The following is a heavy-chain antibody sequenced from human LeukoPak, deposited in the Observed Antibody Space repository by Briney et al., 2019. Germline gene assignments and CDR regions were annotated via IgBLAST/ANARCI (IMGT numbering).Heavy chain of an antibody. CDR2: VYYTGST. V-gene: IGHV4-59*08. J-gene: IGHJ6*02. Sequence: SETLSLTCTVSGGSISSHYWSWIRQPPGKGLEWIGYVYYTGSTNYNPSLKSRVTISVDTSKNQFSLKLSSVTAADTAVYYCARFASVGTTSYVYYGMDVWGQGTTVTVSS. CDR3: ARFASVGTTSYVYYGMDV. D-gene: IGHD1-1*01. CDR1: GGSISSHY.